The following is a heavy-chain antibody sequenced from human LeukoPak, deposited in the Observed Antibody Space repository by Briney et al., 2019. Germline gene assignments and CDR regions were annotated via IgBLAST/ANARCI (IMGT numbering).Heavy chain of an antibody. D-gene: IGHD3-22*01. CDR2: IYYNGST. Sequence: PSETLSLTCTVSGGSISSSSYYWGWIRQPPGGGLEWIGSIYYNGSTYYNPSLKSRVTISVDTSKNKFSLKLSSVTAADTAVYYCARLGYYYDGSGYYYENNWFDPWGQGTLVTVSS. J-gene: IGHJ5*02. V-gene: IGHV4-39*01. CDR3: ARLGYYYDGSGYYYENNWFDP. CDR1: GGSISSSSYY.